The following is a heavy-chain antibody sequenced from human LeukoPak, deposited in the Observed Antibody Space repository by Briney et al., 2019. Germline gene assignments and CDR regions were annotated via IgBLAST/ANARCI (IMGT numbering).Heavy chain of an antibody. CDR1: GFTFSPYS. V-gene: IGHV3-21*01. D-gene: IGHD1-20*01. Sequence: GGSLRLSCAASGFTFSPYSMNWVRQAPGKGLEWVSSISSSSSHIYYAASVKGRFTISRDNAKNSLYLQMNSLRAEDTAVYYCARERITGTWNWFDPWGQGTLVTVSS. CDR2: ISSSSSHI. CDR3: ARERITGTWNWFDP. J-gene: IGHJ5*02.